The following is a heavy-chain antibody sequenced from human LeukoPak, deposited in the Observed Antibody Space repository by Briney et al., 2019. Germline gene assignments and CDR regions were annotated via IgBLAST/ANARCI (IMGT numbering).Heavy chain of an antibody. J-gene: IGHJ4*02. D-gene: IGHD3-10*01. V-gene: IGHV4-34*01. Sequence: PSETLSLTCAVNAGSFTGYYWSWIRQPPGKGLEWIGEIDHTGSINYNPSLRSRVTVSVDTFKNQFSLKLRSVTAADRAIYYCARGGYRPGSHYRYWGQGTLVTVSS. CDR3: ARGGYRPGSHYRY. CDR2: IDHTGSI. CDR1: AGSFTGYY.